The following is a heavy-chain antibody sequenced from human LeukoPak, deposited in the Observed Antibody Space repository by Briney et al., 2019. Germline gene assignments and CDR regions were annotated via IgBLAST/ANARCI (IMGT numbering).Heavy chain of an antibody. V-gene: IGHV1-46*01. Sequence: ASVKVSCKASGYTFTGYYMDWVRQAPGQGLEWMGIINPSVGSTSYAQKFQGRVTMTRDVSTSTVYMDLSSLRSEDTAIYYCASLAGGNSESGDAFDIWGQGTMVTVSS. CDR2: INPSVGST. CDR3: ASLAGGNSESGDAFDI. D-gene: IGHD4-23*01. CDR1: GYTFTGYY. J-gene: IGHJ3*02.